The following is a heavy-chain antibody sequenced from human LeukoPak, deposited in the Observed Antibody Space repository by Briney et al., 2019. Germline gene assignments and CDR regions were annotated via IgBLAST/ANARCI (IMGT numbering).Heavy chain of an antibody. V-gene: IGHV5-51*01. CDR2: IYPGDSET. D-gene: IGHD6-19*01. Sequence: GESLKISCKASGFPFITYWIAWVRQMPGKGLEWMGVIYPGDSETRYNPSFQGQVTISADKSISTAYLQWSSLKASDTAMYYCARLMLRGTTSIAVAGTLGYWGQGTLVTVSS. CDR3: ARLMLRGTTSIAVAGTLGY. CDR1: GFPFITYW. J-gene: IGHJ4*02.